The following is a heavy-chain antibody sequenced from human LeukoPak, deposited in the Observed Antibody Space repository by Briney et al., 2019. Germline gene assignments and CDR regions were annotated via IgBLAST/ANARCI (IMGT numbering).Heavy chain of an antibody. Sequence: GGSLRLSCATSGFTFSNYEMTWVRQTPGKVLEWVSYISSSGSSTYYADPVKGRFTISRDNAKSSLCLQMDSRRAGDTAVYYCAREDGSQLDYWGRGTLVTVSS. CDR2: ISSSGSST. D-gene: IGHD1-26*01. V-gene: IGHV3-48*03. CDR1: GFTFSNYE. J-gene: IGHJ4*02. CDR3: AREDGSQLDY.